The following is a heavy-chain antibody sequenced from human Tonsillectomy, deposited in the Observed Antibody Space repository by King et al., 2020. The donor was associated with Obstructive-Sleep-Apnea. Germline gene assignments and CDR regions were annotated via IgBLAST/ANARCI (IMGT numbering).Heavy chain of an antibody. V-gene: IGHV3-74*01. CDR3: GRELDGDYGVDS. D-gene: IGHD4-17*01. J-gene: IGHJ4*02. CDR1: GFTLSRYW. CDR2: IKSDGSST. Sequence: VQLVESGGGLVQPGGSLRLSCAASGFTLSRYWMHLVRQAPGEGLVWVSGIKSDGSSTSYGDSGKGRFTMSRDNAKNRLYLQRDSLRAEDTAVYYWGRELDGDYGVDSWGQGTLVTVSA.